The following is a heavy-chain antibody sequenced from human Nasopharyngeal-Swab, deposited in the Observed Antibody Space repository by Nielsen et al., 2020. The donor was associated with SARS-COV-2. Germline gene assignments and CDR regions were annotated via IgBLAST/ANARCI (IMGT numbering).Heavy chain of an antibody. J-gene: IGHJ3*02. D-gene: IGHD3-22*01. CDR1: GGTFSSYA. V-gene: IGHV1-69*01. Sequence: VKVSCKASGGTFSSYAISWVRQAPGQGLEWMGGIIPIFGTANYAQKFQGRVTITADESTSTAYMELSSLRSEDTAVYYCARDLTVYRYYDSSGYYYVAFDIWGQGTMVSVSS. CDR3: ARDLTVYRYYDSSGYYYVAFDI. CDR2: IIPIFGTA.